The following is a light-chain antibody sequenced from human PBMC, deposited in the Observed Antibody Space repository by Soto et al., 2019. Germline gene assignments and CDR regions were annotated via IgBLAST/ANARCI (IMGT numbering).Light chain of an antibody. CDR1: QSLLHSNGFNF. CDR3: LQTLQAPWT. Sequence: DIVMTQSPLSLPVTPGEPASISCRSSQSLLHSNGFNFVDWYLQRPGQSPQLLIYLGFNRASWVPDRFSGSGSGTDFTLKISRVEAEDVGVYYCLQTLQAPWTFGQGTKVEIK. CDR2: LGF. V-gene: IGKV2-28*01. J-gene: IGKJ1*01.